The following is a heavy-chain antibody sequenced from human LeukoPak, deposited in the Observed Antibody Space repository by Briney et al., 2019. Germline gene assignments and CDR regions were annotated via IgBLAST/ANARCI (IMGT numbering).Heavy chain of an antibody. CDR3: AIEGDFWTGFPCWIGP. CDR2: IRQDGKEI. D-gene: IGHD3/OR15-3a*01. Sequence: PGGSLTHSCAASGFTVSSSYMNWVRQAPGKGLEWVANIRQDGKEIYYVDSATGRSTIARDDAKNSVFLEMNGLRVEDTAIYYCAIEGDFWTGFPCWIGPWGQGSLVTVSS. J-gene: IGHJ5*02. V-gene: IGHV3-7*01. CDR1: GFTVSSSY.